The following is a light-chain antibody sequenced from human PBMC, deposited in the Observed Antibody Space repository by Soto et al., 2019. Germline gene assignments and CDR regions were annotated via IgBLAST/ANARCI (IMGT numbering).Light chain of an antibody. V-gene: IGKV3-20*01. CDR1: QSVNNNF. CDR2: GAS. J-gene: IGKJ1*01. Sequence: EIVLTQSPGTLSLSPGERATLSCRASQSVNNNFLAWYQQKPGQAPRLLIYGASSRATGIPDRFSGRGSGTDFTLTISRLEPGDLAMYYCQQYDSLPRTFVQGTKVEVK. CDR3: QQYDSLPRT.